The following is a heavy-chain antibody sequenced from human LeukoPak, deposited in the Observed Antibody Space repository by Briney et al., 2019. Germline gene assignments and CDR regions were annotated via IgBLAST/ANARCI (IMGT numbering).Heavy chain of an antibody. Sequence: SETLSLTCTVSGGSIASSSNYWVWIRQPPGKGLEWIGNIYYSGITYYSPSLTSRVTISVDTSKNQFSLKLSSVTAADTAVYYCARVARTTVTISDAFDIWGQGTMVTVSS. V-gene: IGHV4-39*01. CDR3: ARVARTTVTISDAFDI. D-gene: IGHD4-17*01. CDR2: IYYSGIT. J-gene: IGHJ3*02. CDR1: GGSIASSSNY.